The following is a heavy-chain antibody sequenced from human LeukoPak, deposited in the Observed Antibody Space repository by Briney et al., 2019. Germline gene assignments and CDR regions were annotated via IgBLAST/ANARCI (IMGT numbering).Heavy chain of an antibody. CDR1: GFTFSNNA. V-gene: IGHV3-23*01. Sequence: GGSLRLSCAASGFTFSNNAMSWVCQAPGKGLEWVSSISASGGSTSYADSVKGRFTFSRDNSKNTLYLQMNSLRVKDTAVYYCATRVGLTRYWYFDLWGRGTLVTVSS. CDR2: ISASGGST. J-gene: IGHJ2*01. CDR3: ATRVGLTRYWYFDL.